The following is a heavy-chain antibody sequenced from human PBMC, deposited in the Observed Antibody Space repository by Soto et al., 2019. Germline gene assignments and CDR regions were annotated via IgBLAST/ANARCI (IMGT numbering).Heavy chain of an antibody. J-gene: IGHJ4*02. D-gene: IGHD3-10*01. CDR1: GFTFSSYG. V-gene: IGHV3-30*18. Sequence: LRLSCAASGFTFSSYGMRWVRQAPGKGLEWVAVISYDGSNKYYADSVKGRFTISRDNSKNTLYLQMNSLRAEDTAVYYCAKDYYYGSGSYYPPPDYWGQGTLVTVSS. CDR3: AKDYYYGSGSYYPPPDY. CDR2: ISYDGSNK.